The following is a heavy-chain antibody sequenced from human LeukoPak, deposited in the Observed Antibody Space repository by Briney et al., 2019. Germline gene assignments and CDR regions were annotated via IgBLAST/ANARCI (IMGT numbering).Heavy chain of an antibody. D-gene: IGHD1-1*01. CDR2: IHGTGST. J-gene: IGHJ4*02. CDR3: ARDPGDNNWYNFGS. CDR1: GDSISGQRHH. V-gene: IGHV4-61*01. Sequence: PSETLSLTCTVSGDSISGQRHHWNWIPPPPGKGLEYVANIHGTGSTNYTPSLRSRVSVSLDSSKNQCFLSLRSVTAADTAVYYCARDPGDNNWYNFGSWGQGTLVTVSS.